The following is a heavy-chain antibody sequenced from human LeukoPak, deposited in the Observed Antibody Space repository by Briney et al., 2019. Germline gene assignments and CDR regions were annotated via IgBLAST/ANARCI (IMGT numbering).Heavy chain of an antibody. CDR1: GFIFSSYG. Sequence: GGSLRLSCAASGFIFSSYGMHWVRQAPGKGLEWVAVIWYDGSNKYYADSVKGRFTISRDNSKNTLYLQMNSLRAEDTAVYYCARDVYVTGTFFDYWGQGTLVTVSS. V-gene: IGHV3-33*01. D-gene: IGHD1-7*01. CDR3: ARDVYVTGTFFDY. J-gene: IGHJ4*02. CDR2: IWYDGSNK.